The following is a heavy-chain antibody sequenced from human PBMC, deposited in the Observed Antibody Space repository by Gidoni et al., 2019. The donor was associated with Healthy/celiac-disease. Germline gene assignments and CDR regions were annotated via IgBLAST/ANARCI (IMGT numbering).Heavy chain of an antibody. D-gene: IGHD6-19*01. CDR3: ARGLAVATPTYYYYYGMDV. J-gene: IGHJ6*02. V-gene: IGHV3-74*01. CDR2: INSDGSST. Sequence: EVQLVESGGGLVQPGGSLRLSCAASGFTFSSYWMHWVRQAPGKGLVWVSRINSDGSSTSYADSVKGRFTISRDNAKNTLYLQMNSLRAEDTAVYYCARGLAVATPTYYYYYGMDVWGQGTTVTVSS. CDR1: GFTFSSYW.